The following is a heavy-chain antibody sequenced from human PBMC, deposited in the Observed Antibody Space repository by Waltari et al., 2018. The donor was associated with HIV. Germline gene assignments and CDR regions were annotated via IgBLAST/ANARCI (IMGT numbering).Heavy chain of an antibody. D-gene: IGHD2-15*01. CDR2: VIPGNAYT. CDR3: VRGPACSGGTCYALFDF. Sequence: QVQLVHSGAEVKTPGASVTVSFIAAASNLTSYTIHLPRQGHGQRPEWVAWVIPGNAYTKYSRKFQAGVTVARDEPAETAYMVLSMVTTEGTAVYFCVRGPACSGGTCYALFDFRGQGTLVSVTS. CDR1: ASNLTSYT. V-gene: IGHV1-3*01. J-gene: IGHJ4*02.